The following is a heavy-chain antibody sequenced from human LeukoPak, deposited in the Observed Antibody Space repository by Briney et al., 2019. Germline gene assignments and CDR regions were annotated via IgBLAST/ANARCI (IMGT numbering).Heavy chain of an antibody. V-gene: IGHV3-23*01. CDR2: ISYSGGST. Sequence: PGGSLRLSCAASGFTFSSYAMNWVPQAPGKGLEWVLIISYSGGSTYYAGSVKGRFTISRDNSENTLYLQMNSLRAEDTAVYYCAKGVAVAERSYYFDYWGQGTLVTISS. D-gene: IGHD6-19*01. CDR1: GFTFSSYA. CDR3: AKGVAVAERSYYFDY. J-gene: IGHJ4*02.